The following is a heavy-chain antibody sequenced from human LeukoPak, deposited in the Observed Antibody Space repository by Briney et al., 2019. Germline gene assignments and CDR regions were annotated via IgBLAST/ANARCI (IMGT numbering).Heavy chain of an antibody. CDR3: ARGPPTGTFDY. Sequence: AASVKVSCTASGYTFTSYGISWVRQAPGEGLEWMGWISAYNGNTNYAQKLQGRVTMTTDTSTSTAYMELRSLRSDDTAVYYCARGPPTGTFDYWGQGTLVTVSS. CDR1: GYTFTSYG. CDR2: ISAYNGNT. J-gene: IGHJ4*02. V-gene: IGHV1-18*04. D-gene: IGHD2-8*02.